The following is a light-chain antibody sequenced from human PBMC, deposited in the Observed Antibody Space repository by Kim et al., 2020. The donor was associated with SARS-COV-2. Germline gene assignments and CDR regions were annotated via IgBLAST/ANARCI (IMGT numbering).Light chain of an antibody. CDR3: VLHYSGAQV. V-gene: IGLV7-43*01. CDR1: TGAVTSDSY. J-gene: IGLJ3*02. CDR2: STN. Sequence: PGGTATLTCASSTGAVTSDSYPNWVQQKPGQAPRPLIYSTNNKHSWTPARFSGSLLGGKAALTLSGVQPEDEAEYYCVLHYSGAQVFGGGTQLTVL.